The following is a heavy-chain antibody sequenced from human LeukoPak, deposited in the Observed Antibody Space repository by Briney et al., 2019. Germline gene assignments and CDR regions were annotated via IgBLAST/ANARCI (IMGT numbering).Heavy chain of an antibody. CDR3: AKDYSSGWYGGYFDY. V-gene: IGHV3-23*01. CDR2: ISGSGDYT. CDR1: AFTFRTYG. D-gene: IGHD6-19*01. J-gene: IGHJ4*02. Sequence: GGSLRLSCAASAFTFRTYGMSWVRQAPGKGLEWVSGISGSGDYTSYADSVKGRFTISRDSSKNTMCLQMNSLRAEDTAVYYCAKDYSSGWYGGYFDYWGQGTLVTVSS.